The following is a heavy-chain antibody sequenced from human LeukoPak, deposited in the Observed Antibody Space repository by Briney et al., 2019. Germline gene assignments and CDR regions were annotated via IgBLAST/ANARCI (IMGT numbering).Heavy chain of an antibody. CDR2: SGSTT. D-gene: IGHD4-17*01. J-gene: IGHJ4*01. V-gene: IGHV3-23*01. CDR3: TRDSSYGDYSTAFDY. Sequence: PGGSLRLSCAASGFIFSNYAMTWVRQAPGKGLEWVSSSGSTTDYSDSVKGRFTISRDNSKNTLYLQMNSLRADDTAVYYCTRDSSYGDYSTAFDYWGHGALVTVSS. CDR1: GFIFSNYA.